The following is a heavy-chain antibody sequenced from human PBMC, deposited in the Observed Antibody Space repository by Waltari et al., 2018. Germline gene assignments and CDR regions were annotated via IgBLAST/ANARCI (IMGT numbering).Heavy chain of an antibody. CDR1: GYSISSGYY. D-gene: IGHD3-10*01. CDR3: ARRSRVLLWFRESYYFDY. J-gene: IGHJ4*02. V-gene: IGHV4-38-2*01. CDR2: IYHSGGT. Sequence: QVQLQESGPGLVKPSETLSLTCAVSGYSISSGYYWGWIRQPPGKGLEWIGSIYHSGGTYYNPSLKSRVTISVDTSKNQFSLKLSSVTAADTAVYYCARRSRVLLWFRESYYFDYWGQGTLVTVSS.